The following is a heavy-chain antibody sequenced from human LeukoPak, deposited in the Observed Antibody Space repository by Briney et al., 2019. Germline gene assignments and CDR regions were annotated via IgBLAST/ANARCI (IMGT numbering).Heavy chain of an antibody. CDR1: GLTFSSYA. CDR3: ARDVAAGGSYYDGYFQH. D-gene: IGHD1-26*01. CDR2: ISYDGSNK. J-gene: IGHJ1*01. Sequence: GGSLRLSCAASGLTFSSYAMHWVRQAPGKGLEWVAVISYDGSNKYYADSVKGRFTISRDNSKNTLYLQMNSLRAEDTAVYYCARDVAAGGSYYDGYFQHWGQGTLVTVSS. V-gene: IGHV3-30*04.